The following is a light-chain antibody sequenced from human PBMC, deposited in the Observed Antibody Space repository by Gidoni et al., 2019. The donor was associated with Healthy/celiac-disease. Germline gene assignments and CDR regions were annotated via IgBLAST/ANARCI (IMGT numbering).Light chain of an antibody. J-gene: IGKJ2*01. V-gene: IGKV1-39*01. CDR1: QSISSY. CDR3: QQSYSTPYT. CDR2: AAS. Sequence: DTQMTQTPSSLSASVGDRVTITCRASQSISSYLNWYQQKPGKAPKLLIYAASSLQSGVPSRFSASGSGTDFTLTISSLQPEDFATYYGQQSYSTPYTFGQGTKLEIK.